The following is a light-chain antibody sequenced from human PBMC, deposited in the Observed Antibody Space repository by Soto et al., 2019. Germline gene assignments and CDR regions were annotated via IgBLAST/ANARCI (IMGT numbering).Light chain of an antibody. J-gene: IGKJ3*01. CDR2: WAS. Sequence: DIVMTQSPDSLAVSLGERATINCKSSQSVLYNSNNKNYLAWYQQKPGQPPKLLIYWASTRESGVPDRFSGSGSGTDFTLTISSLQAEDVAVYYCQQHYITPFTFGPGTKVDIK. V-gene: IGKV4-1*01. CDR1: QSVLYNSNNKNY. CDR3: QQHYITPFT.